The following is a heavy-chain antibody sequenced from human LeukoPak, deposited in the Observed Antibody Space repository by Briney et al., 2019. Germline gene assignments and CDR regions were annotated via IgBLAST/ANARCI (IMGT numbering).Heavy chain of an antibody. CDR2: MYYSGST. CDR3: ARDTYDYYFDP. J-gene: IGHJ5*02. D-gene: IGHD1-26*01. V-gene: IGHV4-59*11. CDR1: GDSINSHH. Sequence: PSETLSLTCTVSGDSINSHHWNWIRLPPGKGLEWIGYMYYSGSTMYNRSLKSRVAISIDTSKNQFSLKLSSVTAADTAVYYCARDTYDYYFDPWGQGILVTVSS.